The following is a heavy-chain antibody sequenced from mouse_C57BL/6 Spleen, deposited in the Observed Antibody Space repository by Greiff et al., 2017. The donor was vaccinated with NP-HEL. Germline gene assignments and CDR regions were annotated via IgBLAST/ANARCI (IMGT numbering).Heavy chain of an antibody. Sequence: QVQLQQSGPGLVQPSQSLSITCTVSGFSLTSYGVHWVRQSPGKGLEWLGVIWSGGSTDYNAAFISRLSISKDNSKSQVFFKMNSLQADDTAIYYCASLYYGYDGFAYWGQGTLVTVSA. CDR2: IWSGGST. V-gene: IGHV2-2*01. J-gene: IGHJ3*01. CDR1: GFSLTSYG. CDR3: ASLYYGYDGFAY. D-gene: IGHD2-2*01.